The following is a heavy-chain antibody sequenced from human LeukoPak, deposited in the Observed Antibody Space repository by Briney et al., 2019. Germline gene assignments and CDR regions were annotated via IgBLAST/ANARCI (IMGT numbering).Heavy chain of an antibody. J-gene: IGHJ6*02. Sequence: SETLSLTCTVSGGSISSYYWSWIRQPPGKGLEWIGYIYYSGSTNYNPSLKSRVTISVDTSKNQFSLKLSSVTAADTAVYYCLTRGDYYYGMDVWGQGTTVTVSS. CDR3: LTRGDYYYGMDV. CDR1: GGSISSYY. V-gene: IGHV4-59*01. CDR2: IYYSGST. D-gene: IGHD3-9*01.